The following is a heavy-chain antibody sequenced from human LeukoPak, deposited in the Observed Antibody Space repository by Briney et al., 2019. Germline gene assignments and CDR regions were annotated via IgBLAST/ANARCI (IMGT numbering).Heavy chain of an antibody. J-gene: IGHJ4*02. D-gene: IGHD6-19*01. CDR1: GHTFTSYG. CDR3: ARQDSSGWYIDY. Sequence: ASVKVSCKASGHTFTSYGISWVRQAPGQGLEWTGWISAYNGNTNYAQKLQGRVTMTTGTSTSTAYMELRSLRSDDTAVYYCARQDSSGWYIDYWGQGTLVTVSS. V-gene: IGHV1-18*01. CDR2: ISAYNGNT.